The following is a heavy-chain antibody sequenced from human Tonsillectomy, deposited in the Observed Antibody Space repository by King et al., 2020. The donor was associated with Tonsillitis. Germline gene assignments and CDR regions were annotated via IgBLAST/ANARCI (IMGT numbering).Heavy chain of an antibody. Sequence: VQLVESGGGVVHPGGSLRLSCAASGFTFSNYGIHWVRQAPGKGLEWVAFILYDGSNKYYADSVKGRFTISRDNSKNTVYLQINSLRAEDTAVYYCAKDRRFGGSYYGDYSYYYGMDVWGQGTTVTVFS. J-gene: IGHJ6*02. V-gene: IGHV3-30*02. CDR2: ILYDGSNK. D-gene: IGHD1-26*01. CDR3: AKDRRFGGSYYGDYSYYYGMDV. CDR1: GFTFSNYG.